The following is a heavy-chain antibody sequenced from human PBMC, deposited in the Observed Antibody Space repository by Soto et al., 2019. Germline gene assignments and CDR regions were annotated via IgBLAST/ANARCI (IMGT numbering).Heavy chain of an antibody. CDR2: IYYSGST. CDR1: GGSISSSSYY. CDR3: ARQRLRITMVRGAWFDP. V-gene: IGHV4-39*01. D-gene: IGHD3-10*01. J-gene: IGHJ5*02. Sequence: QLQLQESGPGLVKPSETLSLTCTVSGGSISSSSYYWGWIRQPPGKGLEWIGSIYYSGSTYYNPSLKSRVTISVDTSKNQFSLKLSSVTAADTAVYYCARQRLRITMVRGAWFDPWGQGTLVTVSS.